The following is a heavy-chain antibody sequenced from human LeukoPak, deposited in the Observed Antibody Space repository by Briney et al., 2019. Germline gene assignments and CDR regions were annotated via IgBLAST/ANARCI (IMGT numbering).Heavy chain of an antibody. D-gene: IGHD6-13*01. J-gene: IGHJ6*04. V-gene: IGHV4-30-2*01. Sequence: PSQTLSLTCTVSGGSISSGGYYWSWIRQPPGKGLEWIGYIYHSGSTYYNPSLKSRVTISVDRSKNQFSLKLSSVTAADTAVYYCARGMGIAAADPPYFSVDVWGKGTTVTVSS. CDR2: IYHSGST. CDR3: ARGMGIAAADPPYFSVDV. CDR1: GGSISSGGYY.